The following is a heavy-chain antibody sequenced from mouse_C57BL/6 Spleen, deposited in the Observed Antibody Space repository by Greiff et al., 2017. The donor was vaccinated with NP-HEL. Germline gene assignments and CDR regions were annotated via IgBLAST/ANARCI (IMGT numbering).Heavy chain of an antibody. V-gene: IGHV2-2*01. CDR2: IWSGGST. Sequence: VQLQQSGPGLVQPSQSLSITCTVSGFSLTSYGVHWVRQSPGKGLEWLGVIWSGGSTDYNAAFISRLSISKDNSKSQVFFKMNSLQAENTAIYYCARNEGGNYDAMDYWGQGTSVTVSS. J-gene: IGHJ4*01. D-gene: IGHD1-1*02. CDR1: GFSLTSYG. CDR3: ARNEGGNYDAMDY.